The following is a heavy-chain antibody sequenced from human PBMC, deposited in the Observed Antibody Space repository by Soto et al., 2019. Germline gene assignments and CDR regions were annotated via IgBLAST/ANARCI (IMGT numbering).Heavy chain of an antibody. J-gene: IGHJ6*02. CDR3: ATTPSPYYNGMHV. V-gene: IGHV4-4*02. CDR1: GGSISSSKS. Sequence: PSETLSLTCAVSGGSISSSKSWNWVRQPPGKGLEWIGEIYDSGTTNYNPSLKNRVTISVDKSKDQFSLKLTSVSAADTAVYFCATTPSPYYNGMHVWGQGATVTVSS. CDR2: IYDSGTT.